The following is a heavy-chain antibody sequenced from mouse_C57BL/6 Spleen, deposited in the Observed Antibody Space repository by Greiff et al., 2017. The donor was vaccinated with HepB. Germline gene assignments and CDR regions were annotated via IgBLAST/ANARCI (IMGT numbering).Heavy chain of an antibody. V-gene: IGHV1-54*01. D-gene: IGHD3-1*01. CDR1: GYAFTNYL. CDR2: INPGSGGT. Sequence: VQLQQSGAELVRPGTSVKVSCKASGYAFTNYLIEWVKQRSGQGLEWIGVINPGSGGTNYNEKFKGKATLTADKSSSTAYMQLSSLTCEDSAVYFCARGDGPYFDYWGQGTTLTVSS. CDR3: ARGDGPYFDY. J-gene: IGHJ2*01.